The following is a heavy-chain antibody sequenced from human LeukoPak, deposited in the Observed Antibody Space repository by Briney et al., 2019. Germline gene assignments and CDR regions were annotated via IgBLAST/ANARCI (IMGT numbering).Heavy chain of an antibody. CDR3: ARDQYGLGYGSLFDY. V-gene: IGHV3-11*01. CDR2: ISSSGITI. CDR1: GFTFSDYY. D-gene: IGHD3-10*01. J-gene: IGHJ4*02. Sequence: GGSLRLSCAASGFTFSDYYMTWLRQAPEKGLEWVSYISSSGITIYYADSVKGRFTISRDNAKKSLYLEMSSLRAEDTAVYYCARDQYGLGYGSLFDYWGQGTLVTVSS.